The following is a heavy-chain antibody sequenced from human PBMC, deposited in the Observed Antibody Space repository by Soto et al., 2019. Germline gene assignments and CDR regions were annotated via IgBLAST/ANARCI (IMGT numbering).Heavy chain of an antibody. J-gene: IGHJ4*02. CDR2: LFSNDEK. D-gene: IGHD3-22*01. CDR1: GVSLSNARMG. Sequence: QVTLKESGPVLVKPNETLTLTCTVSGVSLSNARMGVSWIRQPPGKALEWLAHLFSNDEKSYSTSLKSRLTISKDTSKSQVVLTMTNLDPVDTATYYCARINGYYDSSGSVHYWGQGTLVTVSS. CDR3: ARINGYYDSSGSVHY. V-gene: IGHV2-26*01.